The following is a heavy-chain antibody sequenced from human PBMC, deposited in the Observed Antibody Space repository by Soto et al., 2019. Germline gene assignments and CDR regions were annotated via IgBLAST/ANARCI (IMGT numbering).Heavy chain of an antibody. D-gene: IGHD3-3*01. CDR2: IDPSDSYT. J-gene: IGHJ6*02. CDR3: ARQEGFNYDFWSCYYPVGFRYYYYGMDV. Sequence: PGESLKISCKGSGYSLTSYWISWVRQMPGKGLEWMGGIDPSDSYTNYSQSFQGHVTISADKSLSTAYLQWSSLKASDTVMYYCARQEGFNYDFWSCYYPVGFRYYYYGMDVWGQGTTVPVSS. CDR1: GYSLTSYW. V-gene: IGHV5-10-1*01.